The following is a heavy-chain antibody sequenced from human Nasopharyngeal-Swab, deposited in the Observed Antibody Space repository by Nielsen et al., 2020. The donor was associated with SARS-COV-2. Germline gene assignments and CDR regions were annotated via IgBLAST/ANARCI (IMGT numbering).Heavy chain of an antibody. V-gene: IGHV3-21*06. Sequence: GESLKISCAASGFTFSAYGMNWVRQAPGKGLEWVSSISISSRYIYYADSLKGRFTISRDNAKNSLYLQMNSLRADDTAVYYCARDRATYCSSTSCPWFDPWGQGTLVTVSS. J-gene: IGHJ5*02. D-gene: IGHD2-2*01. CDR2: ISISSRYI. CDR3: ARDRATYCSSTSCPWFDP. CDR1: GFTFSAYG.